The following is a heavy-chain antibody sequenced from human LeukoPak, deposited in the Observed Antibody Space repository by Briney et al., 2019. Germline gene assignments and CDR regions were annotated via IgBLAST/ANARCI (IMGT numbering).Heavy chain of an antibody. D-gene: IGHD2-21*02. Sequence: GASVKVSCKASGYTFTSYGISWVRQAPGQGLEWMGWISAYNGNTNYAQKLQGRVTMTTDTSTSTAYMELRSLRSDDTAVYYCARASYCGGDCYSAFDYWSQGTLVTVSS. CDR2: ISAYNGNT. CDR3: ARASYCGGDCYSAFDY. CDR1: GYTFTSYG. V-gene: IGHV1-18*01. J-gene: IGHJ4*02.